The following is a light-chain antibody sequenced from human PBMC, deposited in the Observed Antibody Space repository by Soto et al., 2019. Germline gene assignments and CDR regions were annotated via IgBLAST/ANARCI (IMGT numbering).Light chain of an antibody. Sequence: EIVLTQSPATLSLSPGERSTLSCRASQSVSIYLAWYQQKPGQAPRLLIYDASRRATGIPDRFSGSGSGTDFTLTISRLEPEDFVVYYCQQYGRSPTFGQGTTGDIK. CDR1: QSVSIY. J-gene: IGKJ1*01. CDR2: DAS. V-gene: IGKV3-20*01. CDR3: QQYGRSPT.